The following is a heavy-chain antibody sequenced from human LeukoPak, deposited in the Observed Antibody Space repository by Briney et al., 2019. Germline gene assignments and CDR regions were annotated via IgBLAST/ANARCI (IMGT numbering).Heavy chain of an antibody. D-gene: IGHD6-19*01. CDR2: INEDGSNK. V-gene: IGHV3-7*01. CDR3: TRVIVAVSGYFDYFDF. J-gene: IGHJ4*02. CDR1: GFSFSNHY. Sequence: GGSLRLSCTASGFSFSNHYMRWIRQAPGKGLEWVANINEDGSNKWHLGSVKGRFTVSRDNARNSLYLQMNSLRVEDTAVYYCTRVIVAVSGYFDYFDFWGQGVLVTVSS.